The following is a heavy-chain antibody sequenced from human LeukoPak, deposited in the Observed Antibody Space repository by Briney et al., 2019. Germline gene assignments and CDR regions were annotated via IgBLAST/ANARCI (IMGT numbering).Heavy chain of an antibody. D-gene: IGHD5-18*01. Sequence: PGGSLRLSCAASGFTFSSYSMNWVRQAPGKGLEWVSSISSSSSYIDYADSVKGRFTISRDNSKSTLYLQMNSLRAEDTAVYYCTRDEVYSYGYGDFDYWGQGTLVTVSS. J-gene: IGHJ4*02. V-gene: IGHV3-21*04. CDR3: TRDEVYSYGYGDFDY. CDR2: ISSSSSYI. CDR1: GFTFSSYS.